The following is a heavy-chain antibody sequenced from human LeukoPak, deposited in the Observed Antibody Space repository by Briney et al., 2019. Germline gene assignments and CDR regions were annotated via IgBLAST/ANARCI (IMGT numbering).Heavy chain of an antibody. CDR1: GFTFRSYA. V-gene: IGHV3-23*01. Sequence: GGSLRLSCAASGFTFRSYAMSWVRQAPGKGLEWVSAIIGSGGSTYYADSVKGRFTISRDNSKNTLYLQMNSLRAEDTAVYYCARTYYDFWSGYHQTSYYYYYGMDVWGQGTTVTVSS. CDR2: IIGSGGST. D-gene: IGHD3-3*01. CDR3: ARTYYDFWSGYHQTSYYYYYGMDV. J-gene: IGHJ6*02.